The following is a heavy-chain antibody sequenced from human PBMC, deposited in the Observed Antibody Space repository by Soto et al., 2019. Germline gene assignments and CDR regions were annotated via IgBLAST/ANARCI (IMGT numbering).Heavy chain of an antibody. D-gene: IGHD3-22*01. CDR3: ARYYESSGYYDY. CDR1: GGSTSNYC. Sequence: AXETLPLTCTVSGGSTSNYCWSWIRQPPGKGLEWIGYIYYSGSTNYNPSLRSRVIISVDTSKNQFSLKLSSVTAADTAVYYCARYYESSGYYDYWGQGTLVTVSS. V-gene: IGHV4-59*01. CDR2: IYYSGST. J-gene: IGHJ4*02.